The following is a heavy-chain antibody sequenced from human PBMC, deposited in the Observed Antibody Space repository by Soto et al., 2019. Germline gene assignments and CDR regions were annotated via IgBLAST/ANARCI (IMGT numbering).Heavy chain of an antibody. V-gene: IGHV3-33*01. Sequence: QVQLVESGGGVVQPGRSLRLSCAASGFTFRSYGMHWVRQAPGKGLEWVASIWHDGSFKYEADSVKGRFTISRDNSKNTLSLQMNSLRADDTAAHYCARGEEEGNYFDNWGLGTLVTVSS. CDR3: ARGEEEGNYFDN. CDR1: GFTFRSYG. J-gene: IGHJ4*02. CDR2: IWHDGSFK.